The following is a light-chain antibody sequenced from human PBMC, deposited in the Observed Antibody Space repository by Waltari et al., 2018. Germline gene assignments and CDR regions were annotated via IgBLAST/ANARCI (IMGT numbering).Light chain of an antibody. J-gene: IGKJ4*01. CDR2: SAS. V-gene: IGKV3-15*01. CDR3: QQYNNWPLT. Sequence: EIVMTQSPATLSVSPGERATLSCRASQSLSSNLAWYQQKPGQAPRLPIYSASTRATGIPARFSVGGSGTEFTLTISSLQSEDFAVYYCQQYNNWPLTFGGGTKVEIK. CDR1: QSLSSN.